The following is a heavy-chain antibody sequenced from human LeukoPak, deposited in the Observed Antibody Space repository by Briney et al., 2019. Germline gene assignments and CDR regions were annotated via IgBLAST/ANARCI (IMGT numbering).Heavy chain of an antibody. Sequence: PSETLSLTCAVYGGSFSGYYWSWIRQPPGKGLEWIGEINHSGSTNYNPSLKSRVTISVDTSKNQFSLKLSPVTAADTAVYYCARHNGGSHQNFDYWGQGTLVTVSS. D-gene: IGHD1-26*01. V-gene: IGHV4-34*01. CDR1: GGSFSGYY. J-gene: IGHJ4*02. CDR2: INHSGST. CDR3: ARHNGGSHQNFDY.